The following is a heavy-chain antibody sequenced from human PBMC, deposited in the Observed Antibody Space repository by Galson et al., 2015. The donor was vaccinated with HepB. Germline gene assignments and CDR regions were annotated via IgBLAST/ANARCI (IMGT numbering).Heavy chain of an antibody. V-gene: IGHV5-51*01. CDR1: GYSFTNYW. Sequence: QSGAEVKKPGESLKISCKGSGYSFTNYWVGWVRQMPGKGLEWMGIIYPRDSDTRYSPSFQGQVTISADKSISTAYLQWRSLKASDSAMYYCAGHTEGVGLVFWGQGTLVTVSS. J-gene: IGHJ4*02. CDR2: IYPRDSDT. D-gene: IGHD1-14*01. CDR3: AGHTEGVGLVF.